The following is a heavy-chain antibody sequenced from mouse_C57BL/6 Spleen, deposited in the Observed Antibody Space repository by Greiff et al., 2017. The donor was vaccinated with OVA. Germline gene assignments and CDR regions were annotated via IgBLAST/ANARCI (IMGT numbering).Heavy chain of an antibody. CDR3: ARDGGYYDFDY. Sequence: DVKLVESGGGLVKPGGSLKLSCAASGFTFSSYAMSWVRQTPEKRLEWVATISDGGSYTYYPDNVKGRFTISRDNAKNNLYLQMSHLKSEDTAMYYCARDGGYYDFDYWGQGTTLTVSS. D-gene: IGHD2-3*01. CDR1: GFTFSSYA. CDR2: ISDGGSYT. V-gene: IGHV5-4*01. J-gene: IGHJ2*01.